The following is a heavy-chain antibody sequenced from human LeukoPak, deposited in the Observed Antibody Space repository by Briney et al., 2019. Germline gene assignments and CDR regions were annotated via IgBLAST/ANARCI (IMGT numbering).Heavy chain of an antibody. J-gene: IGHJ4*02. D-gene: IGHD1-1*01. CDR2: INAGNGNT. Sequence: GASVKVSCKASGYTFTSYAMHWVRQAPGQRPEWMGWINAGNGNTKYSQKFQGRVTITRDTSASTAYMELSSLRSEDTAVYYCARVTVQLEHPSFDYWGQGTLVTVSS. CDR3: ARVTVQLEHPSFDY. V-gene: IGHV1-3*01. CDR1: GYTFTSYA.